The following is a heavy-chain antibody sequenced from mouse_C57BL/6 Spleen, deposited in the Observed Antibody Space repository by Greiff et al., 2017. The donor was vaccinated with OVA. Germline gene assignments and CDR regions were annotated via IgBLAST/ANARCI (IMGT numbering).Heavy chain of an antibody. CDR2: IYPGDGDT. V-gene: IGHV1-82*01. D-gene: IGHD1-1*01. Sequence: VQLQQSGPELVKPGASVKISCKASGYAFSSSGMNWVKQRPGKGLEWIGRIYPGDGDTNYNGKFKGKATLTVDKSSSTAYMQLSSLTSEDSAVYFCARDGTLYWYFDVWGTGTTVTVSS. CDR1: GYAFSSSG. J-gene: IGHJ1*03. CDR3: ARDGTLYWYFDV.